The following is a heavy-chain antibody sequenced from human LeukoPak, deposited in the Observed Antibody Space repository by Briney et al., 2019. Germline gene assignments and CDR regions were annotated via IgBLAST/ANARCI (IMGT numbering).Heavy chain of an antibody. CDR2: IYPSDSDT. J-gene: IGHJ4*02. D-gene: IGHD2-15*01. CDR3: ARRYCSGGSCNFDY. CDR1: GYSFTNYW. Sequence: GESLKISCKGSGYSFTNYWIGWVRQMPGKGLEWMGSIYPSDSDTRYSPSFQGQVTISADKSISTAYLQWSSLKASDTATFYCARRYCSGGSCNFDYWGQGTLVTVSS. V-gene: IGHV5-51*01.